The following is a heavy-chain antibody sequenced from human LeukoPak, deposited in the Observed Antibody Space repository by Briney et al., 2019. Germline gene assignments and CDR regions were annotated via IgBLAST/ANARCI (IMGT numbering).Heavy chain of an antibody. J-gene: IGHJ4*02. V-gene: IGHV4-38-2*01. Sequence: PSETLSLTCAVSGYSISSGYYWGWIRQPPGKGLEWIGRIYHSGSTYYNPSLESRVTISVDTSKNQFSLKLSSVTAADTAVYYCARAYDSSGNDYWGQGTLVTVSS. D-gene: IGHD3-22*01. CDR1: GYSISSGYY. CDR3: ARAYDSSGNDY. CDR2: IYHSGST.